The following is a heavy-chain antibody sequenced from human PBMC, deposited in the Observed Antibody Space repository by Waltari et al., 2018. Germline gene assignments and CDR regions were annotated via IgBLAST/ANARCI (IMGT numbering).Heavy chain of an antibody. D-gene: IGHD3-3*01. J-gene: IGHJ3*02. CDR2: IYTSGRA. CDR1: GVSRKRGEYY. V-gene: IGHV4-61*09. Sequence: QVQLQESGPGLVKPSQTLSLTCTVSGVSRKRGEYYWSWIRQPAGKGLEWIGYIYTSGRATYNPSLKSRVSMSIDTFKNQFSLNLKSVTAADTAVYYCALVRVVNAFDIWGQGTMVTVSS. CDR3: ALVRVVNAFDI.